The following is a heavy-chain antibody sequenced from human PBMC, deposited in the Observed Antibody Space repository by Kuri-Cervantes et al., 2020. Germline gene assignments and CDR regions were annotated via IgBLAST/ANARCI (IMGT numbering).Heavy chain of an antibody. D-gene: IGHD5-12*01. Sequence: VKVSCKGSGYRFTNYGIDWVRQAPGQGLEWMGWISAYTGDTAYKQNFQGRLTITTDTSTATACMELRNLRSDDTAVYYCTISDSKYVDLDYWGQGTRVTVSS. CDR1: GYRFTNYG. J-gene: IGHJ4*02. CDR3: TISDSKYVDLDY. CDR2: ISAYTGDT. V-gene: IGHV1-18*01.